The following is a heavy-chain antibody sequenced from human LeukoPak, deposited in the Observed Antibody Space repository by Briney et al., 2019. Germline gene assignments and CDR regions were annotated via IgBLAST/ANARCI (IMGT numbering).Heavy chain of an antibody. Sequence: SETLSLTCAVYGGSFSGYYWSWIRQPPGKGLEWIGEINHSGSTNYNPSLKSRVTISVDTSKNQFSLKLSSVTAADTAVYYCARHLRTPRSTFKRAFDIWGQGTMVTVSS. CDR3: ARHLRTPRSTFKRAFDI. CDR1: GGSFSGYY. V-gene: IGHV4-34*01. CDR2: INHSGST. J-gene: IGHJ3*02. D-gene: IGHD3-16*01.